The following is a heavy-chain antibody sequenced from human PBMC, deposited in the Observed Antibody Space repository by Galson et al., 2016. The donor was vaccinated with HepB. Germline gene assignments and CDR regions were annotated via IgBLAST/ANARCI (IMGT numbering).Heavy chain of an antibody. J-gene: IGHJ4*02. V-gene: IGHV3-74*01. CDR1: GFTFGSYW. CDR3: AREPGSFFDY. CDR2: TNNDGTST. D-gene: IGHD1-26*01. Sequence: SLRLSCAASGFTFGSYWMHWVRHAPGKGLEWVSRTNNDGTSTTYADSVKGRFTISRDTTKNTLYLHMDALRPEDTALYYCAREPGSFFDYWGQGSLVTV.